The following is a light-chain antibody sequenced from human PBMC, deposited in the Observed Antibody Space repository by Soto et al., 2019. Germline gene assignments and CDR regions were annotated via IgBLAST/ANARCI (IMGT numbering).Light chain of an antibody. CDR2: DDG. J-gene: IGLJ2*01. CDR1: NIEIKS. V-gene: IGLV3-21*02. Sequence: SYELTQPPSVSVAPGQTARITCGGSNIEIKSVHWYQQKPGQAPVLVVYDDGDRTTGIPERFSGSKSGNTATLTISRVEAGDDADYYCQVCDTTNPVIFGGGTKVTVL. CDR3: QVCDTTNPVI.